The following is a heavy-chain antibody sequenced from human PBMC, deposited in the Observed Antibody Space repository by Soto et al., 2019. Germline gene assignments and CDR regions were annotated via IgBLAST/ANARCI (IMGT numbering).Heavy chain of an antibody. D-gene: IGHD3-10*01. J-gene: IGHJ5*02. V-gene: IGHV1-18*01. CDR3: ARGVGSGTYYNQYNWFDP. CDR2: INTYNGNK. Sequence: GASVKVSCKASGYTFTNYGISWVRQAPGQGLEWMGWINTYNGNKNHAQKLQGRVTINTDTSTSTAYKKLRSLRTDDTAVFYCARGVGSGTYYNQYNWFDPWGQGTLVTVSS. CDR1: GYTFTNYG.